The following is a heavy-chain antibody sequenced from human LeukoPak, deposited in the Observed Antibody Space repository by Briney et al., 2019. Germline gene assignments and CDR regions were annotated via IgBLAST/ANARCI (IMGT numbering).Heavy chain of an antibody. Sequence: GGSLRLSCAASGFTFSTYSMSWVRQAPGKGLEWVSGISGSGDYTYYADSVKGRFTISRDNSKNTLYLQMNSLRAEDTAVYYCAKPSGILLITNPQSWGQGTLVTVSS. CDR3: AKPSGILLITNPQS. D-gene: IGHD1-26*01. CDR1: GFTFSTYS. V-gene: IGHV3-23*01. J-gene: IGHJ5*02. CDR2: ISGSGDYT.